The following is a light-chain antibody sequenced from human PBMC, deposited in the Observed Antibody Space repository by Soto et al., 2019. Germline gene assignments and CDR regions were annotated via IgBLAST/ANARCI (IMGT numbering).Light chain of an antibody. CDR3: SSYTSSSSPYV. CDR1: SSDVGGYNY. CDR2: DVS. V-gene: IGLV2-14*01. J-gene: IGLJ1*01. Sequence: QSVLTQPASVSGSPGQSITISCTGTSSDVGGYNYVSWYQQHPGKAPKPMIYDVSNRPSGVSNRFSGSKSGNTASLTISGLQAEDEADYYCSSYTSSSSPYVFGTGTKVTDL.